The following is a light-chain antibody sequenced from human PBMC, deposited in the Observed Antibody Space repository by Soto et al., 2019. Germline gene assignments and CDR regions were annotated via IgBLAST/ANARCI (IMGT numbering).Light chain of an antibody. CDR1: NIGSKS. CDR3: QVWDSDRDHVV. J-gene: IGLJ3*02. Sequence: SYELTQPPSMSVAPGQTATMTCGGNNIGSKSVQWYLQKPSQAPVLVVYDDYGRPSGIPERFSGSNSGNTATLTISRVEGGDEADYYCQVWDSDRDHVVFGGGTKLTVL. CDR2: DDY. V-gene: IGLV3-21*02.